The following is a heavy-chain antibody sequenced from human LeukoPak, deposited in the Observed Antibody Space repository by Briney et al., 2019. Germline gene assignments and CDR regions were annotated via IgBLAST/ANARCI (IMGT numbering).Heavy chain of an antibody. J-gene: IGHJ3*02. CDR1: GGSFSGYY. Sequence: SETLSLTCAVYGGSFSGYYWSWIRQPPGKGLEWIGEINHSGSTNYNPALKSRVTISVDTSKNQFSLKLSSVTAADTAVYYCARGGGRDAFDIWGQGTMVTVSS. V-gene: IGHV4-34*01. CDR2: INHSGST. CDR3: ARGGGRDAFDI.